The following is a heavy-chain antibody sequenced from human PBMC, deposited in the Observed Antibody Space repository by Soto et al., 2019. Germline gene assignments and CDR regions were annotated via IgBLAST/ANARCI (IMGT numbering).Heavy chain of an antibody. V-gene: IGHV3-23*01. CDR1: GFTFSSYA. CDR3: AKDRPTYCSSTSCKTDYFDY. D-gene: IGHD2-2*01. J-gene: IGHJ4*02. Sequence: SLRLSCAASGFTFSSYAMSWVRQAPGKGLEWVSAISGSGGSTYYADSVKGRFTISRDNSKNTLYLQMNSLRAEDTAVYYCAKDRPTYCSSTSCKTDYFDYWGQGTLVTVSS. CDR2: ISGSGGST.